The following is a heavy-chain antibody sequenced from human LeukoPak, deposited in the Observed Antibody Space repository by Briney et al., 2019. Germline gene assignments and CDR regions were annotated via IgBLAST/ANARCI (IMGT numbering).Heavy chain of an antibody. CDR2: ISGSGGNT. CDR1: GFTFSSYA. Sequence: QPGGSLRLSCAASGFTFSSYAMSWVRQAPGEGLEWLSGISGSGGNTYYADSVKGRCSISRDNSKNTLYLQMNSLRAEDTAVYYCAKASGYSSNTGYYWGQGTLVTVSS. V-gene: IGHV3-23*01. CDR3: AKASGYSSNTGYY. D-gene: IGHD6-13*01. J-gene: IGHJ4*02.